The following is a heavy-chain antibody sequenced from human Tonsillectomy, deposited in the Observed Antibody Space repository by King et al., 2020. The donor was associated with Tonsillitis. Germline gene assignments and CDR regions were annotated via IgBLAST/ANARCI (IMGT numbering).Heavy chain of an antibody. V-gene: IGHV4-30-4*01. CDR2: IYYSGST. CDR1: GGSISSGDYY. CDR3: ARDWLELELRTWYFDL. D-gene: IGHD1-7*01. J-gene: IGHJ2*01. Sequence: MPLQESGTGLVKPSQTLSLTCTVSGGSISSGDYYWSWIRQPPGQGLEWIGYIYYSGSTYYNPSLKSRVTISVDTSKNQFSLKLRSVTAADTAVYYCARDWLELELRTWYFDLWGRGTLVTVSS.